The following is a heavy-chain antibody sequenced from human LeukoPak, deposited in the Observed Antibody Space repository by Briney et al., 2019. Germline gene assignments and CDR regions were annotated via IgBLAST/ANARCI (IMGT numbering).Heavy chain of an antibody. J-gene: IGHJ6*03. D-gene: IGHD3-9*01. CDR3: ARVAYRYSINDWSRTGLGAYATKYYYYMDV. CDR2: INHNGGT. CDR1: GGSFSDYS. Sequence: SETLSLTCAVYGGSFSDYSWTWIRQAPGEGLEWIGEINHNGGTNHNPSLVSRVIMSVDTSKNQFPLKVSSVTAADTAVYYCARVAYRYSINDWSRTGLGAYATKYYYYMDVWDKGTTVTVSS. V-gene: IGHV4-34*01.